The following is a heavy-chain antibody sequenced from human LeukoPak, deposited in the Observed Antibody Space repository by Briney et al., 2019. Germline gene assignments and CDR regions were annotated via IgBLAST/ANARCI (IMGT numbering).Heavy chain of an antibody. J-gene: IGHJ4*02. CDR3: ARFGIAAAGTDY. D-gene: IGHD6-13*01. CDR2: INHSGST. CDR1: GGSFSGYY. Sequence: SSETLSLTCAVYGGSFSGYYWSWIRQPPGKGLEWIGEINHSGSTNYNPSLKSRVTISVDTSKNQFSLKLSSVTAADTAVYYCARFGIAAAGTDYWGQGTLVTVSS. V-gene: IGHV4-34*01.